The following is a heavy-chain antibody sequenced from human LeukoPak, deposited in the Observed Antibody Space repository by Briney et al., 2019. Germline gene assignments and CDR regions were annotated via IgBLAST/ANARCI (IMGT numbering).Heavy chain of an antibody. Sequence: GGSLRLSCAASGFTFSSYAMSWVPQAPGKGLECVSAISGSGGSTYYADSVKGRFTISRDNSKNTLYLQINSLRAEDTAVYCCAKEMENGGYFDYWGQGTLVTVSS. CDR3: AKEMENGGYFDY. D-gene: IGHD3-16*01. V-gene: IGHV3-23*01. J-gene: IGHJ4*02. CDR2: ISGSGGST. CDR1: GFTFSSYA.